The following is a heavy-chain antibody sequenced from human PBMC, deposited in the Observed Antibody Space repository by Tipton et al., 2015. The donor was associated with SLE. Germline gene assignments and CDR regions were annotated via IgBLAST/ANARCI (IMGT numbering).Heavy chain of an antibody. Sequence: SLRLSCAASGFTFSSYAMHWVRQAPGKGLEWVAVISYDGSNKYYADSVKGRFTISRDNSKNTLYLQMNSLRAEDTAVYYCAKGCSGGSCYLDYWGQGTLVTVSS. J-gene: IGHJ4*02. V-gene: IGHV3-30*04. D-gene: IGHD2-15*01. CDR1: GFTFSSYA. CDR2: ISYDGSNK. CDR3: AKGCSGGSCYLDY.